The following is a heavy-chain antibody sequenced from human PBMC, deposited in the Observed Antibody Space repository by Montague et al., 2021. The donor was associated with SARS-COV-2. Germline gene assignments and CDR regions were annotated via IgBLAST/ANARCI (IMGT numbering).Heavy chain of an antibody. CDR2: TYYRSKWYN. D-gene: IGHD5-12*01. J-gene: IGHJ6*02. CDR3: SRRRAYRDYYSGLDV. V-gene: IGHV6-1*01. CDR1: GDSVSSNSAD. Sequence: CAISGDSVSSNSADWNWIRQTPSRGLERLGKTYYRSKWYNDYAVSVKSRITINPVTSKNQFSLQLNSVTPEDTAVYYCSRRRAYRDYYSGLDVWGQGTTVTVSS.